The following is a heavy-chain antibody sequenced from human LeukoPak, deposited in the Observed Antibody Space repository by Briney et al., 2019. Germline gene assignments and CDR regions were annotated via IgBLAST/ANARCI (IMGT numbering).Heavy chain of an antibody. Sequence: PGGSLRLSCAASGFTFSSYAMSGVRQAPGKGLEWVSAISGSGGSTYYADYVKGRFTISRDNSKNTLYLKMNSLRAEDTAVYYCAKVYYYDSSGYYPPFDYWGQGTLVTVSS. CDR2: ISGSGGST. V-gene: IGHV3-23*01. J-gene: IGHJ4*02. D-gene: IGHD3-22*01. CDR1: GFTFSSYA. CDR3: AKVYYYDSSGYYPPFDY.